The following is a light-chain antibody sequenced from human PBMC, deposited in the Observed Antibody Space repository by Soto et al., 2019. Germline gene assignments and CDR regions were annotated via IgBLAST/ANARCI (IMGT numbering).Light chain of an antibody. CDR1: SSDVGGYNY. CDR3: SSYTSSSPVV. V-gene: IGLV2-14*01. Sequence: QSVLTQPASVSGSPGQSITISCTGTSSDVGGYNYVSWYQQHPGKAPKLMIYDVNNRPSGVSNRFSGSKSGNTASLTISGLQAEDEADYYCSSYTSSSPVVFGGGTKVTVL. CDR2: DVN. J-gene: IGLJ2*01.